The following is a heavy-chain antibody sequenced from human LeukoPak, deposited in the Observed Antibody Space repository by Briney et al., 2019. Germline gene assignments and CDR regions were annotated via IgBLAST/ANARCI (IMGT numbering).Heavy chain of an antibody. CDR1: GGSISTSTYY. V-gene: IGHV4-39*02. J-gene: IGHJ5*02. CDR3: ARDSGTTGEVKFDP. CDR2: FYYGGNT. Sequence: PSETLSLTCTVSGGSISTSTYYWGWIRQPPEKGLEWIGTFYYGGNTYYNPSLKSRVIISADTSKNQFSLKLTSVTAADTAGYYCARDSGTTGEVKFDPWGQGTLVTVSS. D-gene: IGHD3-10*01.